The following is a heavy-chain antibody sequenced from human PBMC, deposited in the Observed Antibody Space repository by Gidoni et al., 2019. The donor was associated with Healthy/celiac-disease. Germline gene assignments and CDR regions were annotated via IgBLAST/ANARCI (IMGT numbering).Heavy chain of an antibody. Sequence: QVQLVESGGGLVKPGGSLRLSCAASGFTFSDYYWSWIRQAPGKGLEWVSYISSSSSYTNYADSVKGRFTISRDNAKNSLYLQMNSLRAEDTAVYYCARDLNRAYCGGDCYAFDIWGQGTMVTVSS. CDR2: ISSSSSYT. CDR3: ARDLNRAYCGGDCYAFDI. J-gene: IGHJ3*02. D-gene: IGHD2-21*02. V-gene: IGHV3-11*06. CDR1: GFTFSDYY.